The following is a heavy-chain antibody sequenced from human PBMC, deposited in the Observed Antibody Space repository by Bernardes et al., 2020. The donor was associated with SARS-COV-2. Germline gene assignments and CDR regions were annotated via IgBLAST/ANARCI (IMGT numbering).Heavy chain of an antibody. J-gene: IGHJ4*02. Sequence: GGSLRLSCVASGFTFRSYAMSWVRKAPGQGLEWVSAIRGSGGSTYYADSVKGRFTISRDNSKNTLYMQMNSLRAEDTAVYYSAKDQALIYDILTGYYIDGYFGVYGGQGTLVTVSS. CDR3: AKDQALIYDILTGYYIDGYFGVY. D-gene: IGHD3-9*01. CDR2: IRGSGGST. V-gene: IGHV3-23*01. CDR1: GFTFRSYA.